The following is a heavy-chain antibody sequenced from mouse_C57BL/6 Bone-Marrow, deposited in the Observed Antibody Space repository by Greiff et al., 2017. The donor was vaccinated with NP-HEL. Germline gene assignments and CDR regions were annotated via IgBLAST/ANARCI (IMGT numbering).Heavy chain of an antibody. Sequence: EVHLVESGGGLVKPGGSLKLSCAASGFTFSDYGMHWVRQAPEQGLEWVAYLSSGRSTIYYADTVKGRCTISRDNAKNTLFLQMTSLRSEDTAMYYCARRSSYDYWGQGTTLTVSS. D-gene: IGHD1-1*01. CDR1: GFTFSDYG. V-gene: IGHV5-17*01. CDR2: LSSGRSTI. CDR3: ARRSSYDY. J-gene: IGHJ2*01.